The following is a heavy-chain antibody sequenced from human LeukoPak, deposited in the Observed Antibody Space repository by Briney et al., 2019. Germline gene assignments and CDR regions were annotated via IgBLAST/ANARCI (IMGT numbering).Heavy chain of an antibody. V-gene: IGHV3-21*01. CDR2: IGTTGSYI. D-gene: IGHD3-9*01. CDR3: ARDEYDILTDYDY. CDR1: GFTFSIYS. J-gene: IGHJ4*02. Sequence: GGSLRLSCAASGFTFSIYSMNWVRQAPGKGLEGVSSIGTTGSYIFYADSVKGRFTISRDNAKNTLYLQMNSLRAEDTAVYYCARDEYDILTDYDYWGQGILVTVSS.